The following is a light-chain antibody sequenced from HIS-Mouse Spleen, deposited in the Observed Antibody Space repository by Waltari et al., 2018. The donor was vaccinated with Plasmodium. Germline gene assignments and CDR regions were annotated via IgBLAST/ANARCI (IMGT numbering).Light chain of an antibody. Sequence: QSALTQPASVSGSPGQSITISCTGTSSDVGRYTILSWYQQHPGKAPKLMVYEGSKRPSGVSNRFSGSKSGNTASLTISGLQAEDEADYYCCSYAGSRMVFGGGTKLTVL. CDR3: CSYAGSRMV. CDR1: SSDVGRYTI. CDR2: EGS. V-gene: IGLV2-23*01. J-gene: IGLJ2*01.